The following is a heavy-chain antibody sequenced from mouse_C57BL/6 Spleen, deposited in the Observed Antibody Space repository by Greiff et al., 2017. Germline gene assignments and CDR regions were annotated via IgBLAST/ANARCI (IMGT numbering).Heavy chain of an antibody. V-gene: IGHV1-82*01. CDR2: IYPGDGDT. D-gene: IGHD1-1*01. J-gene: IGHJ2*01. CDR1: GYAFSSSW. Sequence: QVQLQQSGPELVKPGASVKISCKASGYAFSSSWMNWVKQRPGKGLEWIGRIYPGDGDTNYNGKFKGKATLTADKSSSTAYMQLSSLTSEDSAVYFCARGYYGQYYFDYWGQGTTLTVSS. CDR3: ARGYYGQYYFDY.